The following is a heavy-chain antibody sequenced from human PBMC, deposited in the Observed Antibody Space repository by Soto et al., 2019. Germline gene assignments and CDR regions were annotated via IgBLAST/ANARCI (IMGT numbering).Heavy chain of an antibody. CDR2: ISGSGGST. CDR3: AKRVRDAYNPGPFAY. J-gene: IGHJ4*02. D-gene: IGHD1-1*01. V-gene: IGHV3-23*01. CDR1: GFTFSSYD. Sequence: PGGSLRLSCAASGFTFSSYDMSWVRQAPGKGPEWVSIISGSGGSTYYADSVKGRFTISRDNSKITLYLQMNSLRAEDTAVYYCAKRVRDAYNPGPFAYWGQGTLVTVSS.